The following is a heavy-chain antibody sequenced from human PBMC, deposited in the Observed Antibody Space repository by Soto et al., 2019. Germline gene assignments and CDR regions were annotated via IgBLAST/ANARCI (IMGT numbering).Heavy chain of an antibody. CDR2: IHNSGRT. CDR1: GGSISGYY. CDR3: ARSSTGYGGAV. Sequence: QVQLQESGPGLVKPSETLSLTCTVSGGSISGYYWTWIRQSPGKGLEWIGHIHNSGRTDYTPSLKSRVTISVDTSKNQFSLKVTSVTATDTAVYYCARSSTGYGGAVWGQGILVTVSS. V-gene: IGHV4-59*08. J-gene: IGHJ4*02. D-gene: IGHD3-9*01.